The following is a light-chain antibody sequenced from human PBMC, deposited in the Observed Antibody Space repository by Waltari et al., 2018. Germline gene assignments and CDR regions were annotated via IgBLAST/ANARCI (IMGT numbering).Light chain of an antibody. Sequence: DIQMTQSPSSLSASVGARFTITCRASQSISSYLNWYQQKPGKAPKLLIYAASILQSGVVSTFSGSRSATDDTITISSMQHEDYATYYCQQSYSTPPYTFGQGTKLEIK. CDR3: QQSYSTPPYT. CDR1: QSISSY. CDR2: AAS. V-gene: IGKV1-39*01. J-gene: IGKJ2*01.